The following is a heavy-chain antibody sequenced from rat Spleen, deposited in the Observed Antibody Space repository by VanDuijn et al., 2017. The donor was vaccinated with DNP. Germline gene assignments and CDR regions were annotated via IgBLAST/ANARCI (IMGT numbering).Heavy chain of an antibody. CDR2: FSISGSRT. J-gene: IGHJ2*01. V-gene: IGHV5-25*01. CDR1: GFTFSNYY. D-gene: IGHD1-6*01. CDR3: ARHERTTGLGFDY. Sequence: EVQLVESGGGLVHPGGSLTLSCAASGFTFSNYYMAWVRQAPKKGLEWVATFSISGSRTYSPDSVKGRFTISRDNAKSSLYLQMNSPRSEDTATYYCARHERTTGLGFDYWGQGVMVTVSS.